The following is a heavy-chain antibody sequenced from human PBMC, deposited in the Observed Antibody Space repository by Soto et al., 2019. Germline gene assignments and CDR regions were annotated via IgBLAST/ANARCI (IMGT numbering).Heavy chain of an antibody. CDR1: GGSISSYY. CDR3: ARGDCSGGSRYSFDY. V-gene: IGHV4-59*01. Sequence: PSETLSLTCTVSGGSISSYYWSWIRQPPGKGLERIGYIYYSGSTNYNPSLKSRVTISVDTSKNQFSLKLSSVTAADTAVYYCARGDCSGGSRYSFDYWGQGTLVTVSS. J-gene: IGHJ4*02. D-gene: IGHD2-15*01. CDR2: IYYSGST.